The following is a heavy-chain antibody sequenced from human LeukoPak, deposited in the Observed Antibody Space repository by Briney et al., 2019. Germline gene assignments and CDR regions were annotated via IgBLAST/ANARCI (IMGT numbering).Heavy chain of an antibody. CDR2: ISSSSSYI. CDR3: ARDRGGYL. V-gene: IGHV3-21*01. Sequence: TGGSLRLSCAASGFTFSSYSMNWVRQAPGKGLEWASSISSSSSYIYYADSVKGRLTISRDNAKNSLYLQMNSLRAEDTAVYYCARDRGGYLWGQGTLVTVSS. J-gene: IGHJ5*02. CDR1: GFTFSSYS. D-gene: IGHD3-3*01.